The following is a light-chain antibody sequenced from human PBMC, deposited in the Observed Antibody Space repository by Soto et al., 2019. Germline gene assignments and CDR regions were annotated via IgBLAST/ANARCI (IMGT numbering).Light chain of an antibody. J-gene: IGLJ2*01. CDR3: CSLEGSNALVV. Sequence: QSALTQPASVSGSPGQSNTVSCTGTKNNLGSYDLVSWYQKYPDKAPTLLIYEATKRPSGISDRFSGSKSGFTASLTISGLRAEDEAEYYCCSLEGSNALVVFGGGTKLTVL. CDR1: KNNLGSYDL. V-gene: IGLV2-23*01. CDR2: EAT.